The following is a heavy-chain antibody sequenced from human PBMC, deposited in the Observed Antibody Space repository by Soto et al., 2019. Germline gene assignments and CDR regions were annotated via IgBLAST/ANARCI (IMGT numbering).Heavy chain of an antibody. CDR3: AREAQEHSGYSSGWYLRNYYYGMDV. D-gene: IGHD6-19*01. CDR1: GYTFTGYY. J-gene: IGHJ6*02. CDR2: INPNSGGT. V-gene: IGHV1-2*02. Sequence: ASVKVSCKASGYTFTGYYMHWVRQAPGQGLEWMGWINPNSGGTNYAQKFQGRVTMTRDTSISTAYMELSRLRSDDTAVYYCAREAQEHSGYSSGWYLRNYYYGMDVWGQGTTVTVS.